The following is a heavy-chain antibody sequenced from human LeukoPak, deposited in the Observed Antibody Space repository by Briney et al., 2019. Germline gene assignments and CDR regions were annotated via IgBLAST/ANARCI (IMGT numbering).Heavy chain of an antibody. J-gene: IGHJ6*03. CDR2: INPNSGGT. V-gene: IGHV1-2*02. CDR3: ARLEMATNYYYYYMDV. Sequence: VASVKVSCKASGYTFTGYYMHWVRQAPGQGLEWMGWINPNSGGTNYAQKFQGRVTMTRDTSISTAYMELSRLRSDDTAVYYCARLEMATNYYYYYMDVWGKGTTVTVSS. D-gene: IGHD5-24*01. CDR1: GYTFTGYY.